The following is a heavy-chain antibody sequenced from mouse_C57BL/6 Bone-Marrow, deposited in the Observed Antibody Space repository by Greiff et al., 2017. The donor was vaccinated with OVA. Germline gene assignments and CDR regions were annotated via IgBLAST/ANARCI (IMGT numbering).Heavy chain of an antibody. V-gene: IGHV1-19*01. CDR1: GYTFTDYY. J-gene: IGHJ2*01. Sequence: EVQLQQSGPVLVKPGASVKMSCKASGYTFTDYYMNWVKQSHGKSLEWIGVINPYNGGTSYNQKFKGKATLTVDKSSSTAYMELNSLTSEDSAVYYCARWTGTGLFDYWGQGTTLTVSS. D-gene: IGHD4-1*01. CDR2: INPYNGGT. CDR3: ARWTGTGLFDY.